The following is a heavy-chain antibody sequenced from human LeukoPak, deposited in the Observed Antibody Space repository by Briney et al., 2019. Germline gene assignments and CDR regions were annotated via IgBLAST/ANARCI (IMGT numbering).Heavy chain of an antibody. CDR2: IYSGGST. CDR1: GFTVSSNY. CDR3: ARDVTSGWYRFHP. Sequence: GGSLRLSCAASGFTVSSNYMSWVRQAPGKGLEWVSVIYSGGSTYYADSVKGRFTISRDNSKNTLYLQMSSLRAEDTAVYYCARDVTSGWYRFHPWGQGPLVTVSS. J-gene: IGHJ5*02. V-gene: IGHV3-66*02. D-gene: IGHD6-19*01.